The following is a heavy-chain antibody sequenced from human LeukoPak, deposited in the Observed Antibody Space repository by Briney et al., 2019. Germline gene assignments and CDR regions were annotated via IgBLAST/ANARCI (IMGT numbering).Heavy chain of an antibody. CDR2: ISGSGGST. D-gene: IGHD3-10*01. CDR1: GFTFSSYA. Sequence: GGSLRLSCAASGFTFSSYAMSWVRQAPGKGLEWVSAISGSGGSTYYADSVKGRFTISRDNSKNTLYPQMNSLRAEDTAVYYCAKDKNAMVRGVISDYWGQGTLVTVSS. V-gene: IGHV3-23*01. CDR3: AKDKNAMVRGVISDY. J-gene: IGHJ4*02.